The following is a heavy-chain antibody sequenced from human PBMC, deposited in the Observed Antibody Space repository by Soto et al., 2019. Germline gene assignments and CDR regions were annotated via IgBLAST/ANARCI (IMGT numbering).Heavy chain of an antibody. V-gene: IGHV3-23*01. CDR1: GFTFSSYA. CDR2: ISNSGTGT. J-gene: IGHJ4*02. D-gene: IGHD3-3*01. CDR3: AKESSDLWRGSYYFDY. Sequence: PGGSLRLSCVASGFTFSSYAMSWVRQAPGKGLEWVSGISNSGTGTHYADSVKGRFAISRDSSKNTLYLQMNSLRAEDTAAYYCAKESSDLWRGSYYFDYWGQGTLVTVSS.